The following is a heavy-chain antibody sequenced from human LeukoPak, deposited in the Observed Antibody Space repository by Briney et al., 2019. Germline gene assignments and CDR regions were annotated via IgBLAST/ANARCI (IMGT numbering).Heavy chain of an antibody. CDR2: IYHSGST. J-gene: IGHJ6*03. CDR1: GYSISSGYY. D-gene: IGHD2/OR15-2a*01. V-gene: IGHV4-38-2*02. Sequence: SETLSLTCTVSGYSISSGYYWGWIRQPPGKGLEWIGSIYHSGSTYYNPSLKSRVTISVDTSKNQFSLKLSSVTAADTAVYFCARSFLDYMDVWGKGTTVTVSS. CDR3: ARSFLDYMDV.